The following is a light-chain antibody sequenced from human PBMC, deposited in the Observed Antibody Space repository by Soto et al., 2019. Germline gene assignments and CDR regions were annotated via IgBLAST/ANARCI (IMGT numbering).Light chain of an antibody. CDR1: QSVSSSY. V-gene: IGKV3-20*01. CDR2: GAS. J-gene: IGKJ1*01. CDR3: QQYGGSTGT. Sequence: EIVLTQSPCTLSLSPGERATLSCRASQSVSSSYLAWYQQKPGKAPRILIYGASNRATGIPDRFSGSGSGTEFTLTISRLEPEDFAMYYCQQYGGSTGTFGQGTKVEIK.